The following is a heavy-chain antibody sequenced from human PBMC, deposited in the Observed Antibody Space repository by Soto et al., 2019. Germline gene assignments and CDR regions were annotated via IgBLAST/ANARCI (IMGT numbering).Heavy chain of an antibody. J-gene: IGHJ6*03. D-gene: IGHD3-3*01. Sequence: PGESLKISCKGSGYSFTSYWIGWVRQMPGKGLEWMGIIYPGDSDTRYSPSFQGQVTISADKSISTAYLQWSSLKASDTAMYYCARHLPHYDFWSGYPHYYYYMDVWGKGTTVTVSS. CDR2: IYPGDSDT. CDR3: ARHLPHYDFWSGYPHYYYYMDV. V-gene: IGHV5-51*01. CDR1: GYSFTSYW.